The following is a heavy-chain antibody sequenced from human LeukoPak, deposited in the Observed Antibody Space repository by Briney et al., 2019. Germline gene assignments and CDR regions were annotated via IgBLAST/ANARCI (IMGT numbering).Heavy chain of an antibody. D-gene: IGHD5-18*01. CDR1: GFTFSSYS. V-gene: IGHV3-21*06. Sequence: PGGSLRLSCAASGFTFSSYSMNWVRQAPGKGLEWVSSITRSNYIYYADSVKGRFTISRDNAKNSLYLQMNSLRAEDTAVYYCAKSHGYSYGFDYWGQGTLVTVSS. J-gene: IGHJ4*02. CDR3: AKSHGYSYGFDY. CDR2: ITRSNYI.